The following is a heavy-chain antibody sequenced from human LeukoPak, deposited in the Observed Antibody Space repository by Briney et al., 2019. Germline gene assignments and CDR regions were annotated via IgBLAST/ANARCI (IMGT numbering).Heavy chain of an antibody. D-gene: IGHD2-21*01. CDR3: ARDDCGDTCYPGVY. CDR1: GYTFTKYV. V-gene: IGHV1-3*01. CDR2: INAGNGDT. Sequence: ASVKVSCKASGYTFTKYVVHWVRQAPGQRPEWMGWINAGNGDTKYSQNIQDRVTITRDTSANTAYMELSSLTSEDTALYYCARDDCGDTCYPGVYWGQGTLVTVSS. J-gene: IGHJ4*02.